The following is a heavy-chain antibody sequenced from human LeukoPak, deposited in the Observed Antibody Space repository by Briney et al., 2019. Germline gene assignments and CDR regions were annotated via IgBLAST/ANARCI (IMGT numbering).Heavy chain of an antibody. CDR2: IIPIFGTA. CDR3: AREPSITMVRGVSGAFDP. V-gene: IGHV1-69*01. Sequence: SVKVSCKASGGTFSSYAISWVRQAPGQGLEWTGGIIPIFGTANYAQKFQGRVTITADESTSTAYMELSSLRSEDTAVYYCAREPSITMVRGVSGAFDPWDQGTLVTVSS. D-gene: IGHD3-10*01. CDR1: GGTFSSYA. J-gene: IGHJ5*02.